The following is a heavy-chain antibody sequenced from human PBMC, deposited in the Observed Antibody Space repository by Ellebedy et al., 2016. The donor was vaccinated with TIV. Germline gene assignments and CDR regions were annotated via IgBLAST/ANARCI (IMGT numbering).Heavy chain of an antibody. CDR1: GVTFSRYA. V-gene: IGHV3-30*14. CDR2: ISFDGGNK. D-gene: IGHD6-19*01. J-gene: IGHJ4*02. CDR3: ARTMGVAVAGADS. Sequence: GESLKIPXAGSGVTFSRYAIHWVRQAPGKGLEWVAAISFDGGNKFYADSVKGRFTISRDNAKNMAYVQMNSLKTEDTALYYCARTMGVAVAGADSWGQGTLVTVSS.